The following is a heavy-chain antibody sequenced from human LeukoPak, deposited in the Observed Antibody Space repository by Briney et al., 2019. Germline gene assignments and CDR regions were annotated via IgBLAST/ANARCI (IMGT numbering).Heavy chain of an antibody. Sequence: PGGSLRLSCAASGFTFSSYAMHWVRQAPGKGLEWVAVISYDGSNKYYADSVKGRFTIPRDNSKNTLYLQMNSLRAEDTAVYYCARERTRYSYGFGSYGMDVWGQGTTVTVSS. V-gene: IGHV3-30-3*01. CDR2: ISYDGSNK. D-gene: IGHD5-18*01. J-gene: IGHJ6*02. CDR3: ARERTRYSYGFGSYGMDV. CDR1: GFTFSSYA.